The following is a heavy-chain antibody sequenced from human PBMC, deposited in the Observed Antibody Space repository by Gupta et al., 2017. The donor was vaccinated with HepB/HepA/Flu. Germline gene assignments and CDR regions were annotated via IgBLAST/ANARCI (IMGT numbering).Heavy chain of an antibody. CDR2: IRSKTCFDTT. CDR3: TRQGAGGTWDYNVFDI. Sequence: EVQLVESGGGLVQHGGALKLSCAASGFTFSDSAVLWVRQASGKGLEWVGRIRSKTCFDTTAYASSVKGMFTISRDDSKNTAYLQMNSLKIEDTAVYYCTRQGAGGTWDYNVFDIWSQGTMVTVSS. J-gene: IGHJ3*02. CDR1: GFTFSDSA. V-gene: IGHV3-73*02. D-gene: IGHD4/OR15-4a*01.